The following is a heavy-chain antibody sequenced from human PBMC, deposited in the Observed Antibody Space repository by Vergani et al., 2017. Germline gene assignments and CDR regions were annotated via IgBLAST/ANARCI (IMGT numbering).Heavy chain of an antibody. CDR2: INHSGST. D-gene: IGHD7-27*01. CDR1: GGSFSGYY. CDR3: ARDIRVPWGPEYGMDF. J-gene: IGHJ6*02. V-gene: IGHV4-34*01. Sequence: QVQLQPWGAGLLKPSETLSLTCAVYGGSFSGYYWSWIRQPPGTGLGWSGEINHSGSTHDNPSLKSRVTISVESSKNQFSLKLSSVTAAGTAVYYCARDIRVPWGPEYGMDFGGQGTTVTVS.